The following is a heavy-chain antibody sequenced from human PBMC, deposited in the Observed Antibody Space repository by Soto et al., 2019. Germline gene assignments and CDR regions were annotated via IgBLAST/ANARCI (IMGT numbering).Heavy chain of an antibody. CDR3: ARGGYYDSSGLTPRGVFDY. J-gene: IGHJ4*02. CDR2: INHSGST. D-gene: IGHD3-22*01. Sequence: PSETLSLTCAVYGGSFSGYYWSWIRQPPGKGLEWIGEINHSGSTNYNPSLKSRATISVDTSKNQFSLKLSSVTAADTAVYYCARGGYYDSSGLTPRGVFDYWGQGTLVTVSS. V-gene: IGHV4-34*01. CDR1: GGSFSGYY.